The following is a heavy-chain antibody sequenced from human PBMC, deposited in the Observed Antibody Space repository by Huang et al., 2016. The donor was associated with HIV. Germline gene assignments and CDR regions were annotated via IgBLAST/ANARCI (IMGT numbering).Heavy chain of an antibody. V-gene: IGHV4-61*03. D-gene: IGHD2-2*01. CDR1: GGSVSSGSYY. CDR2: FYYTGRT. CDR3: AAGLYQLWFDP. J-gene: IGHJ5*02. Sequence: QVHLQESGPGLVKPSETLSLTCTVSGGSVSSGSYYWSWIRQPPGKGLEWIGLFYYTGRTIYTPSLKSRVTISIDTSTHRFSLNRTAVTAADTAMYYCAAGLYQLWFDPWGQGTLVTVSS.